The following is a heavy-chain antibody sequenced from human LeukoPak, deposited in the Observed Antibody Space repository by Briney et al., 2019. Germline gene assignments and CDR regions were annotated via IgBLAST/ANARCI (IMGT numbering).Heavy chain of an antibody. Sequence: ASETLSLTCTVSGGSISSGDYYWSWIRQPPGKGLEWIAYMYYSGSTYYNPSLKSRVTMSADTSKNQLSLKLSSVTAADMAVYYCARPYYYDSRIDPWGQGILVTVSS. CDR3: ARPYYYDSRIDP. CDR2: MYYSGST. J-gene: IGHJ5*02. V-gene: IGHV4-30-4*01. D-gene: IGHD3-22*01. CDR1: GGSISSGDYY.